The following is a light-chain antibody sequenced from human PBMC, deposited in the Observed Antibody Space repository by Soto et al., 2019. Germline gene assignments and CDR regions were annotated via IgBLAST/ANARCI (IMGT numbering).Light chain of an antibody. CDR3: QQYGSSPLYT. V-gene: IGKV3-20*01. Sequence: EIVLTQSPGTLSLSPGERATLSCRASQTVNSSYLAWYQQKHGQAPRLLIYGASGRATGIPDRVSGSGSGTDFTLTISRLEPEDFAVYYCQQYGSSPLYTFGQGTKLEIK. J-gene: IGKJ2*01. CDR2: GAS. CDR1: QTVNSSY.